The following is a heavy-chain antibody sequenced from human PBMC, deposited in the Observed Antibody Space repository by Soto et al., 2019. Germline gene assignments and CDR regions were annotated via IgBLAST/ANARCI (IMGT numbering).Heavy chain of an antibody. Sequence: EEQLVESGGGLVQPGGSLRLSCISSGFALDTYDMSWVRQAPGKALEWISHIGTGGDRIYYADSVKGRFTISRDNARNSLYLQMSGLRDDDTALYYCAGERELMYAPYDAFNIWGQWTLVTVSS. J-gene: IGHJ3*02. D-gene: IGHD2-8*01. CDR2: IGTGGDRI. V-gene: IGHV3-48*03. CDR3: AGERELMYAPYDAFNI. CDR1: GFALDTYD.